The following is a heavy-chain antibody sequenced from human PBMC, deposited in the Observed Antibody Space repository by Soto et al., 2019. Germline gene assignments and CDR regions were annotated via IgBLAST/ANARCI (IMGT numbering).Heavy chain of an antibody. CDR3: ARGPDSSSWYLGYYYYYMDV. CDR1: GYTFTSYG. D-gene: IGHD6-13*01. CDR2: ISAYNGNT. J-gene: IGHJ6*03. V-gene: IGHV1-18*01. Sequence: GASVKVSCKASGYTFTSYGISWVRQAPGQGLEWMGWISAYNGNTNYAQKLQGRVTMTTDTSTSTAYMELRSLRSDDTAVYYCARGPDSSSWYLGYYYYYMDVWGKGTTVTVSS.